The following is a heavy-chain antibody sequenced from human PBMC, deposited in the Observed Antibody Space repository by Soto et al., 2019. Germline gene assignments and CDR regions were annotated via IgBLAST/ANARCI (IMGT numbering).Heavy chain of an antibody. CDR1: GFTFSSYG. V-gene: IGHV3-30*18. CDR3: AKDLGYDILASLYGMDV. Sequence: QVQLVESGGGVVQPGRSLRLSCAASGFTFSSYGMHWVRQAPGKGLEWGAVISYDGSNKYYADSVKGRFTISRDNSKNTLYLQMNSLRAEDTNVYCCAKDLGYDILASLYGMDV. J-gene: IGHJ6*01. CDR2: ISYDGSNK. D-gene: IGHD3-9*01.